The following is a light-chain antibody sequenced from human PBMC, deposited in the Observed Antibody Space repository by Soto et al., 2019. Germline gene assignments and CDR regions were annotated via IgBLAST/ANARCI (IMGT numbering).Light chain of an antibody. Sequence: SSELTQSHSVSVAPGQTVSITCGGYNIGSKSVHWYQQKPGQAPVLVVYDDSDRRSGIPERFSGSNSGNTATLTITRVEAGDEADYHCLVWDSRSEHYVFGTGTKLTVL. J-gene: IGLJ1*01. CDR2: DDS. CDR1: NIGSKS. V-gene: IGLV3-21*02. CDR3: LVWDSRSEHYV.